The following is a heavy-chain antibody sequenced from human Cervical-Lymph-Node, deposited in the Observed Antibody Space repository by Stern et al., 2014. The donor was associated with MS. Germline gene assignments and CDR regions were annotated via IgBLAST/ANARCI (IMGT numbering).Heavy chain of an antibody. CDR3: SRLNYYDSSGSSYYYYGMDV. J-gene: IGHJ6*02. Sequence: VQLVQSGGGLVKPGGSLRLSCAASGFTFSNAWMSWVRQAPGEGLEWVGRIKSHTDGGTTDYAAPVKGRFTISRDDSKNTLYLQMNSLKTEDTAVYYCSRLNYYDSSGSSYYYYGMDVWGQGTTVTVSS. CDR2: IKSHTDGGTT. CDR1: GFTFSNAW. D-gene: IGHD3-22*01. V-gene: IGHV3-15*01.